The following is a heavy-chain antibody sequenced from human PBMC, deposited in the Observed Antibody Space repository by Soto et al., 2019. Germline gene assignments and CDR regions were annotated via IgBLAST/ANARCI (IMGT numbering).Heavy chain of an antibody. D-gene: IGHD2-2*02. V-gene: IGHV3-23*01. CDR1: GFTFSGYA. J-gene: IGHJ5*02. CDR3: AKNLLYFPLNWFDP. CDR2: ISGSGGST. Sequence: GGSLRLSCAASGFTFSGYAMSWVRQAPGKGLEWVSAISGSGGSTYYADSVKGRFTISRDNSKNTLYLQMNSLRAEDTAVYYCAKNLLYFPLNWFDPWGQGTLVTVSS.